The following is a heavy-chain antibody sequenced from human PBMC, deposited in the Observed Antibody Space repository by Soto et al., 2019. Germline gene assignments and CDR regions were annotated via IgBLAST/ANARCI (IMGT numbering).Heavy chain of an antibody. CDR3: ARGRGYYDSSWVYYYGMDV. Sequence: SETLSLTCTVSGGSISSYYWSWIRQPAEKGLEWIGRIYTSGSTNYNPSLKSRVTMSVDTSKNQFSLKLSSVTAADTAVYYCARGRGYYDSSWVYYYGMDVWGQGTTVTVSS. CDR2: IYTSGST. V-gene: IGHV4-4*07. D-gene: IGHD3-22*01. J-gene: IGHJ6*02. CDR1: GGSISSYY.